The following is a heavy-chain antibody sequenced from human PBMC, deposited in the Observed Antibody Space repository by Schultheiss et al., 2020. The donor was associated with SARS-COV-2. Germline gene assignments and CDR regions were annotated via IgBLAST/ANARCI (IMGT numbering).Heavy chain of an antibody. J-gene: IGHJ6*02. V-gene: IGHV1-18*01. CDR2: ISAYNGNT. Sequence: ASVKVSCKASGYTFTSYGISWVRQAPGQGLEWMGWISAYNGNTNYAQKLQGRVTMTTDTSTSTAYMELRSLRSDDTAVYYCARDQYSYGPDPYYYYGMDVWGQGTTVTVAS. D-gene: IGHD5-18*01. CDR3: ARDQYSYGPDPYYYYGMDV. CDR1: GYTFTSYG.